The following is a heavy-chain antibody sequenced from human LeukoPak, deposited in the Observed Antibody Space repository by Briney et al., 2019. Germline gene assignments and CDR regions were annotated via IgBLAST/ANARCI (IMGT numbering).Heavy chain of an antibody. CDR3: ARDRPDDFWSGYYHRARAFDI. J-gene: IGHJ3*02. Sequence: SVKVSCKASGGTFSSYAISWVRQAPGQGLEWMGGIIPIFGTANYAQKFQGRVTITADESTSTAYMELSSLRSEDTAVYYCARDRPDDFWSGYYHRARAFDIWGQGTMVTVSS. CDR1: GGTFSSYA. V-gene: IGHV1-69*13. D-gene: IGHD3-3*01. CDR2: IIPIFGTA.